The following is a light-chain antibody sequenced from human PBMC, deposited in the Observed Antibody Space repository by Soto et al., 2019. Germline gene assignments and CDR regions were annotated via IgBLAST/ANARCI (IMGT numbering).Light chain of an antibody. CDR1: QSVSSN. CDR2: GAS. CDR3: QQYNNWPLT. V-gene: IGKV3-15*01. Sequence: EIVMTQYPATLSLSHGERATLSCRASQSVSSNLAWYQQKPGQAPRLLIYGASTRATGIPARFSGSGSGTEFTLTISSLQSEDFAVYYCQQYNNWPLTFGGGTKVDI. J-gene: IGKJ4*01.